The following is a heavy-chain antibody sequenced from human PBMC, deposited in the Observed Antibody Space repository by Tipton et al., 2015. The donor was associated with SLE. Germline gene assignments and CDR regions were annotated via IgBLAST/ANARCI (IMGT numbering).Heavy chain of an antibody. CDR2: MYYSGII. Sequence: TLSLTCTGSGDSITSDQYFWSWIRQPPGKGLEWIGDMYYSGIINYNSTLKSRLIISVDSSKTQFSLNVSSVTAADTAVYYCARMSVSFYGFYREFWGQGTLVIVSS. CDR1: GDSITSDQYF. V-gene: IGHV4-30-4*01. CDR3: ARMSVSFYGFYREF. D-gene: IGHD3-3*01. J-gene: IGHJ4*02.